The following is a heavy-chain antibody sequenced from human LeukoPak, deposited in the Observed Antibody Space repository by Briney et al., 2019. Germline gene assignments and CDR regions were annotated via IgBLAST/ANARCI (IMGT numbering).Heavy chain of an antibody. CDR2: IYYTGST. V-gene: IGHV4-59*01. Sequence: SETLSLTCTISGGSISSYYWSWIRQPPGKGLEWIGYIYYTGSTNHNPSLRSRVTISVDTSKNQFSLKLSSVTAADTAVYYCARVVYSGYDFRGAMDVWGKGTTVTVSS. CDR1: GGSISSYY. CDR3: ARVVYSGYDFRGAMDV. J-gene: IGHJ6*03. D-gene: IGHD5-12*01.